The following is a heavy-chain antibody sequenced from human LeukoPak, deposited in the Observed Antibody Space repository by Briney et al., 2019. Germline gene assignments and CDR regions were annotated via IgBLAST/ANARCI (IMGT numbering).Heavy chain of an antibody. D-gene: IGHD2-2*01. CDR2: ISGSGGST. J-gene: IGHJ3*02. CDR3: AGLSKEVVSLRAGAFDI. CDR1: GFTFSSYA. V-gene: IGHV3-23*01. Sequence: PGGSLRLSCAASGFTFSSYAMSWVRQAPGKGLEWVSAISGSGGSTYYADSVKGRFTISRDNSKNTLYLQMNSLRAEDTAVYYCAGLSKEVVSLRAGAFDIWGQGTMVTVSS.